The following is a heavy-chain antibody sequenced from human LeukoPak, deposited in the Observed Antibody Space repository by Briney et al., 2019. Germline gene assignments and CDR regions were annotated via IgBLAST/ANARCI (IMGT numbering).Heavy chain of an antibody. D-gene: IGHD4-17*01. CDR3: ARLKNYGDYGY. CDR2: IYSYNGNT. J-gene: IGHJ4*02. V-gene: IGHV1-18*01. Sequence: ASVKVSCKASGYTFIRNGISWVRQAPGQGLEWMGWIYSYNGNTNYAQKFQGRVTMTTDTSTSIAYMELRSLTSDDTAVYYCARLKNYGDYGYWGQGTLVTVSS. CDR1: GYTFIRNG.